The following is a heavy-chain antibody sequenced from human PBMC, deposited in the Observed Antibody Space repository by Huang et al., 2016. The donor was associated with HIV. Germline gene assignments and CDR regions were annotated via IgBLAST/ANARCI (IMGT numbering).Heavy chain of an antibody. CDR2: IKQDETEK. CDR1: TFTCGAYW. V-gene: IGHV3-7*01. J-gene: IGHJ6*02. Sequence: VESGGRSVQPGGSIRLSCVGSTFTCGAYWMSGIRQRPGKGLGWVANIKQDETEKYYVDSVKGRFNISRDNDKKVLFLEMDALRVEDTAIYFCATKTAGMDIWGQGTTVIVSS. CDR3: ATKTAGMDI.